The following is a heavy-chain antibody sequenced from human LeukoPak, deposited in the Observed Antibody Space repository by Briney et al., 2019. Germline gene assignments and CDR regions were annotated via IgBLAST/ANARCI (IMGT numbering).Heavy chain of an antibody. Sequence: GGSLRLSCAASGFTFSDYYMSWIRQAPGKGLEWVSYISSSSSTIYYADSVKGRFTISRDNSKNTLYLQMNSLRAEDTAVYYCAKDPRWGIYDYVWGSYRFTYFDYWGQGTLVTVSS. CDR3: AKDPRWGIYDYVWGSYRFTYFDY. V-gene: IGHV3-11*04. CDR1: GFTFSDYY. D-gene: IGHD3-16*02. CDR2: ISSSSSTI. J-gene: IGHJ4*02.